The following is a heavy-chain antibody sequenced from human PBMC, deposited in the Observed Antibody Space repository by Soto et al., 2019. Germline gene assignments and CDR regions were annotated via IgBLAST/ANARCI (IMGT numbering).Heavy chain of an antibody. J-gene: IGHJ6*02. D-gene: IGHD3-9*01. CDR1: GGCISSRRYC. CDR2: LNHRGST. V-gene: IGHV4-39*07. Sequence: TSETRSLTCTVSGGGCISSRRYCWGLIRQPPGKVLEWIGSLNHRGSTNYNPSLKSRVTISVDKSKNQFSLKLSSVTAADTAVYYCARAQSEEYFDWPEGGMDVWGQGTTVTVSS. CDR3: ARAQSEEYFDWPEGGMDV.